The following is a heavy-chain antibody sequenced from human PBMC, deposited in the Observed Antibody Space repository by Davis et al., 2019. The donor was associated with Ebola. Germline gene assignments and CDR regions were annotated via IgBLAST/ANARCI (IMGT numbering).Heavy chain of an antibody. D-gene: IGHD5-12*01. V-gene: IGHV3-11*01. CDR1: GFTFSDYY. CDR3: AIGLPEVASPFDY. Sequence: GESLKISCAASGFTFSDYYMSWIRQAPGKGLEWVSYISSSGSTIYYADSVKGRFTISRDNAKNSLYLQMNSLRAEDTAVYYCAIGLPEVASPFDYWGQGTLVTVSS. CDR2: ISSSGSTI. J-gene: IGHJ4*02.